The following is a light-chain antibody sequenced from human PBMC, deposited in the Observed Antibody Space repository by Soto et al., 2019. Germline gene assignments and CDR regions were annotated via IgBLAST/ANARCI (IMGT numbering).Light chain of an antibody. V-gene: IGKV3-20*01. J-gene: IGKJ5*01. Sequence: EIVLTQSPGTLSLSPGERATLSCRTSQSVSSSYLAWYQQKPGQAPRPLIYGASSRATGIPDRFSGSWSGTDFTLTISRLEPEDFAVYYCQQYGSSPITFCQGTRLEI. CDR1: QSVSSSY. CDR3: QQYGSSPIT. CDR2: GAS.